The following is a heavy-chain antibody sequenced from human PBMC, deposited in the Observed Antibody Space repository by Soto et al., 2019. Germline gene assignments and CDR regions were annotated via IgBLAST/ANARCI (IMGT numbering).Heavy chain of an antibody. Sequence: ETLSLTCTVSGGSINNHYWSWIRQPPGKGLEWIAYSSYSGRTDRNPSLKSRVTISVDTSKNQFSLKLSSVTAADTAVYYCARTLDYGHMDVWGKGTTVTVSS. V-gene: IGHV4-59*11. D-gene: IGHD3-16*01. CDR1: GGSINNHY. J-gene: IGHJ6*03. CDR3: ARTLDYGHMDV. CDR2: SSYSGRT.